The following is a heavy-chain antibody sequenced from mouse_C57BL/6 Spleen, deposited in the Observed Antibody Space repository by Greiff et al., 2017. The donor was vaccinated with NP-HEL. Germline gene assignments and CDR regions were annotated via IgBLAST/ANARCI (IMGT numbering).Heavy chain of an antibody. V-gene: IGHV1-82*01. CDR3: ARDSSGLAWFAY. CDR1: GYAFSSSW. D-gene: IGHD3-2*02. Sequence: VKVVESGPELVKPGASVKISCKASGYAFSSSWMNWVKQRPGKGLEWIGRIYPGDGDTNYNGKFKGKATLTADKSSSTAYMQLSSLTSEDSAVYFCARDSSGLAWFAYWGQGTLVTVSA. J-gene: IGHJ3*01. CDR2: IYPGDGDT.